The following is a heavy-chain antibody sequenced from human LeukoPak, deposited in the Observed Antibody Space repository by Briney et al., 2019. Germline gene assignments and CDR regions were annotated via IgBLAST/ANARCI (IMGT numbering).Heavy chain of an antibody. CDR3: ARTHGDFSNGRFYFDY. J-gene: IGHJ4*02. CDR1: GLSFSSSA. V-gene: IGHV3-30*01. CDR2: IPYDGDKI. Sequence: GRSLRLSCAASGLSFSSSAMHWVRQAPGKGLEWVAVIPYDGDKIFYADSVKGRFTISRDNSKNTLYLQMNSLRGDDTAVYYCARTHGDFSNGRFYFDYWGQGTLVTVSS. D-gene: IGHD7-27*01.